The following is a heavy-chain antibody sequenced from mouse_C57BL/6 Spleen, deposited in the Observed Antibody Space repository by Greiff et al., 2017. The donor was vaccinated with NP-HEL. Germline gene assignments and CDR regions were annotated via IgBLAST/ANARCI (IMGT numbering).Heavy chain of an antibody. CDR3: ATLDYYGGSYPYYYAMDD. CDR1: GYTFTSYW. V-gene: IGHV1-69*01. J-gene: IGHJ4*01. CDR2: IDPSDSYT. D-gene: IGHD1-1*01. Sequence: QVQLQQPGAELVMPGASVKLSCKASGYTFTSYWMHWVKQRPGQGLEWIGEIDPSDSYTNYNQKFKGKSTLTVDKSSRTAYMQLSSLTSEDSAVFYWATLDYYGGSYPYYYAMDDRGQGTTVTASS.